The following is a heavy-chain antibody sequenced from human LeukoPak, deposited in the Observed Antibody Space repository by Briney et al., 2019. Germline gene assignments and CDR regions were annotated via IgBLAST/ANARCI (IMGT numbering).Heavy chain of an antibody. Sequence: VSGPTLVNPTPTLTLTCTFSGFSLSTSGVGVGWIRQPPGKALEWLAPIYWNDDNRYSPSLKSRLTITKDTSKNQVVLTMTNMDPVDTATYYCAHAYYDFWSGYYPFPYYFDYWGQGTLVTVSS. CDR1: GFSLSTSGVG. D-gene: IGHD3-3*01. V-gene: IGHV2-5*01. CDR3: AHAYYDFWSGYYPFPYYFDY. CDR2: IYWNDDN. J-gene: IGHJ4*02.